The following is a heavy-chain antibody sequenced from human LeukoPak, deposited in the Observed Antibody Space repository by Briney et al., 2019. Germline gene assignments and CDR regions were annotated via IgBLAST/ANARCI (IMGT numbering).Heavy chain of an antibody. D-gene: IGHD3-22*01. CDR2: IFSNDEK. Sequence: SGPVLLKPTETLTLTCTVSGFSLSNFRMGVSWIRQPPGKALEWLSHIFSNDEKSYTASLKSRLTISKDTSKSQVVLTMTNMDPADTATYYCATYFYDSSGYYSWDYWGQGIVVTVSS. CDR3: ATYFYDSSGYYSWDY. CDR1: GFSLSNFRMG. J-gene: IGHJ4*02. V-gene: IGHV2-26*01.